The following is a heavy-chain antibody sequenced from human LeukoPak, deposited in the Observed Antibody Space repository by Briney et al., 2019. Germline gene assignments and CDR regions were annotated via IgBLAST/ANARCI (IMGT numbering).Heavy chain of an antibody. CDR3: ARNHHGGTTVTLDY. Sequence: PGGSLRLSCAASGFTFSSYSMNWVRQAPGKGLEWVSSISSTGSYIYYADSVKGRFTIYRDNAKNSLYLQMNSLRAEDTAVYYCARNHHGGTTVTLDYWGQGTLVTVSS. V-gene: IGHV3-21*01. CDR2: ISSTGSYI. CDR1: GFTFSSYS. J-gene: IGHJ4*02. D-gene: IGHD4-17*01.